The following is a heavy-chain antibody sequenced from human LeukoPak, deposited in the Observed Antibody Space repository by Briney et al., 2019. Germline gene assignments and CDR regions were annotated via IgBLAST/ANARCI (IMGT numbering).Heavy chain of an antibody. CDR1: GGSFSGYY. CDR3: ARGVVGATLWNYFDY. D-gene: IGHD1-26*01. CDR2: INHSGST. V-gene: IGHV4-34*01. J-gene: IGHJ4*02. Sequence: SETLSLTCAVYGGSFSGYYWSWIRQPPGKGLEWIGEINHSGSTNYNPSLKSRVTISVDTSKNQFSLKLSSVTAADTAVYYCARGVVGATLWNYFDYWGQGTLVTVSS.